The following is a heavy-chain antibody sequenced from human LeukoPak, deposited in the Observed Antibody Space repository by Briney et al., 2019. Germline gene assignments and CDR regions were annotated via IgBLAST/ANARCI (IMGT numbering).Heavy chain of an antibody. J-gene: IGHJ4*02. D-gene: IGHD3-10*01. CDR1: GFTFTSYG. CDR2: ITYDGYYK. Sequence: PGGSLRLSCAASGFTFTSYGMHWVRQAPGKGLEWVALITYDGYYKYYSDSVKGRFTISGDTSKNTLYLQMNSLRAEDTAVYYCARDLSPVVRASPMGYWGQGTLVTVSS. CDR3: ARDLSPVVRASPMGY. V-gene: IGHV3-30*03.